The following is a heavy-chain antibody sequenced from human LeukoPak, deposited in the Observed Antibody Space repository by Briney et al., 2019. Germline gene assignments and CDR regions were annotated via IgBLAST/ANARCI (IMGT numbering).Heavy chain of an antibody. V-gene: IGHV3-48*01. Sequence: PGGSLRLSCAASGFTFSSYSMNWVRQAPGKGREWVSYISSSSSTIYYADSVKGRFTISRDNAKNSLYLQMNSLRAEDTAVYYCARVLGEYYGSGSYYNPFYYYYYGMDVWGQGTTVTVSS. J-gene: IGHJ6*02. CDR3: ARVLGEYYGSGSYYNPFYYYYYGMDV. D-gene: IGHD3-10*01. CDR2: ISSSSSTI. CDR1: GFTFSSYS.